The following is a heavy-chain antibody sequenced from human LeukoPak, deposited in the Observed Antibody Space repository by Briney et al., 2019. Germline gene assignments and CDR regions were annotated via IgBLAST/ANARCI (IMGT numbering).Heavy chain of an antibody. CDR1: GGSVSNYY. Sequence: SETLSLTCTVSGGSVSNYYWSWVRQPPGKGLEWIGYIYYSGSTNYNPSLKSRVTISVDTSKNQFSLKLTSVTAADTAVYYCARGRGVRGGNFDYWGQGTLVTVSS. J-gene: IGHJ4*02. D-gene: IGHD3-10*01. CDR3: ARGRGVRGGNFDY. V-gene: IGHV4-59*02. CDR2: IYYSGST.